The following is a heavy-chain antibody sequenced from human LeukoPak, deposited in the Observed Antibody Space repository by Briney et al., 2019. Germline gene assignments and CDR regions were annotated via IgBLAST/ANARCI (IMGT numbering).Heavy chain of an antibody. J-gene: IGHJ6*02. CDR3: ARSIGSYYTTDV. D-gene: IGHD3-22*01. V-gene: IGHV3-11*01. CDR1: GFTFSDYY. CDR2: ISGSGSDL. Sequence: GGSLRLSCVACGFTFSDYYMNWIRQAPGRGLEWVSYISGSGSDLYYADSVKGRFTISRDNAKNSLYLQMNSLRAEDTAVYYCARSIGSYYTTDVRGQGTTVTVSS.